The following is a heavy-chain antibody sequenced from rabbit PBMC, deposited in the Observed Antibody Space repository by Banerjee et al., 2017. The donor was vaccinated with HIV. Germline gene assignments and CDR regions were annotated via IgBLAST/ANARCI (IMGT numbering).Heavy chain of an antibody. D-gene: IGHD4-1*01. J-gene: IGHJ4*01. CDR1: GIDFSSYY. Sequence: QEQLKETGGGLVQPGGSLTLSCTASGIDFSSYYMCWVRQAPGKGLEWIACINTSSGNTVYATWAKGRFTISKTSWTTVTLQMTSLTAADTATYFCARDLAGVIGWNFNLWGQGTLVTVS. V-gene: IGHV1S45*01. CDR2: INTSSGNT. CDR3: ARDLAGVIGWNFNL.